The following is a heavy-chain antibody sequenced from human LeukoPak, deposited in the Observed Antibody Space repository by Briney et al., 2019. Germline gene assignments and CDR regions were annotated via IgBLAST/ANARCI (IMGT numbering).Heavy chain of an antibody. V-gene: IGHV1-46*01. CDR1: GYTFTSYY. Sequence: ASVKVSCKASGYTFTSYYMHWVRQAPGQGLEWMGIINPSGGSTSYAQKFQGRVTMTRDTSTSTVYMELSSLRSEDTAVYYCARDLGNYDFWSGYTPDYWGQETLVTVSS. CDR2: INPSGGST. D-gene: IGHD3-3*01. J-gene: IGHJ4*02. CDR3: ARDLGNYDFWSGYTPDY.